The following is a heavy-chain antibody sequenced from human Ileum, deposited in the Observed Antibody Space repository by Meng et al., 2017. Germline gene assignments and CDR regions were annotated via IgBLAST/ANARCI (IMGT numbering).Heavy chain of an antibody. D-gene: IGHD1-26*01. CDR1: GFTFSSYE. CDR2: ISSSGSTI. CDR3: ARQSGSYLLGAYSYYYGMDF. J-gene: IGHJ6*02. V-gene: IGHV3-48*03. Sequence: GGFLRLSCAAPGFTFSSYEMNGVGQAPGKGLEWVSYISSSGSTIYYADSVKGRFTISRDNAKNSLYLQMNSLRAEDTAVYYCARQSGSYLLGAYSYYYGMDFWGQGTMVTVSS.